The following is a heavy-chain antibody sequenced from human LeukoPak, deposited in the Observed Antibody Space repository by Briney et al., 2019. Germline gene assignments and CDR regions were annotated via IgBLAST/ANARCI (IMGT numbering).Heavy chain of an antibody. CDR2: IHYSGST. V-gene: IGHV4-59*12. D-gene: IGHD6-19*01. CDR3: ARDLDNSGWYVFDN. CDR1: GGSISRYY. Sequence: SETLSLTCTVSGGSISRYYWSWIRQPPGKGLEWTGYIHYSGSTNSNPSLKSRVTISVDTSKNQFSLKLRSVTAADTAVYYCARDLDNSGWYVFDNWGQGNLVTVSS. J-gene: IGHJ4*02.